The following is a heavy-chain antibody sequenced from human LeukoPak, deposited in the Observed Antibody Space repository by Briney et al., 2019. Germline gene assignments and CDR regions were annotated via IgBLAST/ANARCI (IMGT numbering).Heavy chain of an antibody. CDR3: ARGAPYQSLYRDYYYYYMDV. CDR1: GGSFRGYY. Sequence: SETLSLTCAVYGGSFRGYYYNWIRQPPGKGLEWIGDINHSGSTNYNPSLKSRVTISVDMSKNQFSLKLSSVTAADTAVYYCARGAPYQSLYRDYYYYYMDVWGKGTTVTVSS. J-gene: IGHJ6*03. V-gene: IGHV4-34*01. D-gene: IGHD2-2*02. CDR2: INHSGST.